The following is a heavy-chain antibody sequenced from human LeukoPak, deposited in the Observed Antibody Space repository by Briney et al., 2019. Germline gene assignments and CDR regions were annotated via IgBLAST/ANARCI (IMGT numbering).Heavy chain of an antibody. CDR3: ARALGSGYYAYFDY. CDR2: IWYDGSNK. Sequence: GGSLRLSCAASGFTFSSYGMPWVRQAPGKGLEWVAVIWYDGSNKYYADSVKGRFTISRDNSKNTLYLQMNSLRAEDTAVYYCARALGSGYYAYFDYWGQGTLVTVSS. CDR1: GFTFSSYG. V-gene: IGHV3-33*01. D-gene: IGHD3-22*01. J-gene: IGHJ4*02.